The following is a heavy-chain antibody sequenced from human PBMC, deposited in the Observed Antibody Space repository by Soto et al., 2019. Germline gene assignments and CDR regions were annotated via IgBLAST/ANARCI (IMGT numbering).Heavy chain of an antibody. CDR2: IYYSGST. V-gene: IGHV4-39*01. Sequence: SETLSLTCTGSGGSISSNRHYWGWIRQPPGKGLEWIGRIYYSGSTYYNPSLKSRVTISVDTSKNQFSLKLRSVTAADTAVYYCAREFYYYYGMDVWGQGTTVT. CDR1: GGSISSNRHY. CDR3: AREFYYYYGMDV. J-gene: IGHJ6*02.